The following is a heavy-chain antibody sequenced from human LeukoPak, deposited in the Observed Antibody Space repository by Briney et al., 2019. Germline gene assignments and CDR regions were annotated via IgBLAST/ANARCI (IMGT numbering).Heavy chain of an antibody. Sequence: GGSLRLSCAASGFTFSSYTMNWVRQAPGKGLEWVSSISSSSSYIYYADSVKGRLTISRDNAKNSLYLQMNSLRAGDTAVYYCARDPTPRYCSGGSCYTHYGMDVWGQGTTVTVSS. J-gene: IGHJ6*02. CDR3: ARDPTPRYCSGGSCYTHYGMDV. V-gene: IGHV3-21*01. D-gene: IGHD2-15*01. CDR2: ISSSSSYI. CDR1: GFTFSSYT.